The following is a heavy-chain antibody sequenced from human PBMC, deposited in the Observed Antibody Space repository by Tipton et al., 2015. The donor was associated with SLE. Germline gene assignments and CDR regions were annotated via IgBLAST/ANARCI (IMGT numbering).Heavy chain of an antibody. J-gene: IGHJ4*02. CDR1: GFTFSSYA. V-gene: IGHV3-23*04. Sequence: VQLVQSGGGLVQPGGSLRLSCAASGFTFSSYAMSWVRQAPGKGLEWVSAIRGDGSATFYADSVKGRFTISRDNSKNTLYLQMNSLGAEDTAAYYCAKGGRYCSVRSCYTFSDYWGRGTLVTVSS. CDR3: AKGGRYCSVRSCYTFSDY. CDR2: IRGDGSAT. D-gene: IGHD2-15*01.